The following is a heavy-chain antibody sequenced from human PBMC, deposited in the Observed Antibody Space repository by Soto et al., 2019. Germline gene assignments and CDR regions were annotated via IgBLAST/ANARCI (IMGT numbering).Heavy chain of an antibody. J-gene: IGHJ4*02. CDR1: GFTFSAYS. V-gene: IGHV3-48*01. D-gene: IGHD3-10*01. Sequence: GGSLRLSCAGSGFTFSAYSMKWVRQAPGKGLEWVSYIGSSGSRTYYADSVKGRFTISRDNAKNSLYLQMNSLRAEDTAVYYCAREWFGEVHWGQGTLVTVSS. CDR2: IGSSGSRT. CDR3: AREWFGEVH.